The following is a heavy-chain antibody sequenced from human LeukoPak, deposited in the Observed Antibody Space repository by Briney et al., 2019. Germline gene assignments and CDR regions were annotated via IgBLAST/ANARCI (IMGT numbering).Heavy chain of an antibody. V-gene: IGHV4-59*01. J-gene: IGHJ4*02. Sequence: SETLSLTCTVSGGSISSYYWSWIRQPPGKGLEWIGYIYYSESPSYNPSLNSRVTISVDTSQNQFSLKLGSVTAADTAVYYCATGLGYYDTSFDYWGQGTLVTVSS. CDR2: IYYSESP. D-gene: IGHD3-22*01. CDR3: ATGLGYYDTSFDY. CDR1: GGSISSYY.